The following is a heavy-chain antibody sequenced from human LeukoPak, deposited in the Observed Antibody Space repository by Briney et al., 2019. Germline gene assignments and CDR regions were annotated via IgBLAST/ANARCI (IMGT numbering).Heavy chain of an antibody. CDR3: AGRRSLYGDYTYDMDV. V-gene: IGHV4-39*01. CDR2: IYYSGST. J-gene: IGHJ6*03. Sequence: PSETLSLTCTVSGGSISSSSYYWGWIRQPPGKGLEWIGSIYYSGSTYYNPSLKSRVTISVGTSKNQFSLKLSSVTAADTAVYYCAGRRSLYGDYTYDMDVWGKGTTVTISS. CDR1: GGSISSSSYY. D-gene: IGHD4-17*01.